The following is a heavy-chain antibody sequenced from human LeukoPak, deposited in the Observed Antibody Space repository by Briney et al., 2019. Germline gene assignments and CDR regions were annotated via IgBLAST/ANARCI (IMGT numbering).Heavy chain of an antibody. D-gene: IGHD3-10*01. CDR1: GGSISSGGYS. V-gene: IGHV4-30-2*01. J-gene: IGHJ5*02. CDR2: IYHSGST. CDR3: ARWIMVRGVIMSGWFDP. Sequence: SQTLSLTCAVSGGSISSGGYSWSWIRQPPGKGLEWIGYIYHSGSTYYNPSLKSRVTTSVDRSKNQFSLKLSSVTAADTAVYYCARWIMVRGVIMSGWFDPWGQGTLVTVSS.